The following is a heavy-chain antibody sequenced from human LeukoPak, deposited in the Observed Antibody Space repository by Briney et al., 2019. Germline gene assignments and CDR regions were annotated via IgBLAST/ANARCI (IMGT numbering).Heavy chain of an antibody. V-gene: IGHV3-7*03. J-gene: IGHJ4*02. CDR1: GFTFSGFW. Sequence: GGSLRLSCAASGFTFSGFWMTWVRQAPGKGLEWVANINEDGSEKYYVDSVKGRCTISRDNSKNTLYLQMNSLRAEDTAVYYCARDGTKYSSGYWGQGTLVTVSS. CDR3: ARDGTKYSSGY. CDR2: INEDGSEK. D-gene: IGHD6-19*01.